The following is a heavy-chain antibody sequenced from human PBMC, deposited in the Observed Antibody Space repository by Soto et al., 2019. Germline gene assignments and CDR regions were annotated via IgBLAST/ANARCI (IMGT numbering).Heavy chain of an antibody. CDR3: TSGDHFWSGYPLMDV. D-gene: IGHD3-3*02. V-gene: IGHV3-49*03. J-gene: IGHJ6*03. Sequence: GGSLRLSCTASGFTFGDYAMSWFRQAPGKGLEWVGFIRSKAYGGTTEYAASVKGRFTISRDDSKSIAYLQMNSLKTEDTAVYYCTSGDHFWSGYPLMDVWGKGTTVTVSS. CDR1: GFTFGDYA. CDR2: IRSKAYGGTT.